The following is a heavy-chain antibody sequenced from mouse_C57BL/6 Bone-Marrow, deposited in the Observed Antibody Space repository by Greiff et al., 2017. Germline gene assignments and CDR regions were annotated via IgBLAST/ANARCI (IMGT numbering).Heavy chain of an antibody. D-gene: IGHD1-1*01. V-gene: IGHV14-3*01. CDR1: GFNIKNTY. Sequence: VHVKQSVAELVRPGASVKLSCTASGFNIKNTYMHWVKQRPEQGLEWIGRIDPANGNTKYAPQFQGKATITADTSSNTAYLQLSSLTSEDTAIYYCARRGRSHWYFDVWGTGTTVTVSS. CDR2: IDPANGNT. CDR3: ARRGRSHWYFDV. J-gene: IGHJ1*03.